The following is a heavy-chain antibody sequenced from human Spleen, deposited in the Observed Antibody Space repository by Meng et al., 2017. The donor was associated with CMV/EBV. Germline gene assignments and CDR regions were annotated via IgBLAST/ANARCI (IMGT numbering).Heavy chain of an antibody. D-gene: IGHD3-16*01. CDR2: IRYDGSNK. CDR1: GFSFSSYG. Sequence: GGSLRLSCAASGFSFSSYGMQWVRQAPGKGLEWVAFIRYDGSNKYYVDSVKGRFTISRDNSKRVLYLQMNGLRAEDTAVYHCAKDMSTNLYYFHGMDVWGQGTTVTVSS. J-gene: IGHJ6*02. CDR3: AKDMSTNLYYFHGMDV. V-gene: IGHV3-30*02.